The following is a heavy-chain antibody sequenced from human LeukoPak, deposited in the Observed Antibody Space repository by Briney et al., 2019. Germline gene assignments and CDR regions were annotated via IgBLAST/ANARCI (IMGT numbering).Heavy chain of an antibody. Sequence: GSSVKVSCKASGGTFSSYTISWVRQAPGQGLEWMGRIIPILGIANYAQKFQGRVTITADKSTSTAYMELSSLRSEDTAVYYCARPLIRNYYYVMNVGGQGTRVTFSS. V-gene: IGHV1-69*02. CDR3: ARPLIRNYYYVMNV. J-gene: IGHJ6*02. CDR1: GGTFSSYT. D-gene: IGHD3-10*01. CDR2: IIPILGIA.